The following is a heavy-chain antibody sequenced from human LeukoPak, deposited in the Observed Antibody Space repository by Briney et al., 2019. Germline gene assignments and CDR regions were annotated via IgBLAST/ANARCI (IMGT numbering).Heavy chain of an antibody. CDR3: ARGGFSYDD. D-gene: IGHD5-18*01. CDR1: GGSFSGYY. Sequence: SETLSLTCAVYGGSFSGYYWSWIRQPAGKGLEWIGRFYSSGSTNYNPSLKSQVTMSVDTSKNQFSLNVTSLTAADTAVYYCARGGFSYDDWGQGTLVTVSS. J-gene: IGHJ4*02. CDR2: FYSSGST. V-gene: IGHV4-59*10.